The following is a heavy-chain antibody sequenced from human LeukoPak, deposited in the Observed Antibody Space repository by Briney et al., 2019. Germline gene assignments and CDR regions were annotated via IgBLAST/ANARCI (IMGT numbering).Heavy chain of an antibody. CDR2: IYSGGNT. J-gene: IGHJ4*02. CDR1: GFTVSSNS. V-gene: IGHV3-53*01. D-gene: IGHD3-22*01. CDR3: ARRAGDYSHPYDY. Sequence: GGSLRLSCTVSGFTVSSNSMSWVRQAPGKGLEWVSFIYSGGNTHNSDSVKGRFTISRDNSKNTLYLQMNSLRAEGTAVYYCARRAGDYSHPYDYWGQGTLVTVSS.